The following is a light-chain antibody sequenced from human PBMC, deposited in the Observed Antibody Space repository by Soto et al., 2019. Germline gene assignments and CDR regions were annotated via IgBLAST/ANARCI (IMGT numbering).Light chain of an antibody. CDR3: QQNYRATPWT. CDR1: QSISRY. V-gene: IGKV1-39*01. Sequence: DIQMTQSPSSLSASLGARVTLTCLASQSISRYLNWYQHKPGKAPKLLINAASSLERGVPSRFSGGGSGTDFTLNISSLQPDDFATYYCQQNYRATPWTFGQGTKVDI. CDR2: AAS. J-gene: IGKJ1*01.